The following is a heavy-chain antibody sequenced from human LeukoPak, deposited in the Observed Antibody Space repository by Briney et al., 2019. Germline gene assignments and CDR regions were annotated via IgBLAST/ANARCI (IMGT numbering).Heavy chain of an antibody. Sequence: SETLSLTCAVSGGSISSYYWSWIRQPPGKGLEWIGYIYYSGSTNYNPSLNSRVNISLDTAKNQFSLRLSSVTAADTAVYYCARQTAKNVDTARFDSWGQGTLVTVSS. V-gene: IGHV4-59*08. CDR2: IYYSGST. CDR3: ARQTAKNVDTARFDS. J-gene: IGHJ4*02. D-gene: IGHD5-18*01. CDR1: GGSISSYY.